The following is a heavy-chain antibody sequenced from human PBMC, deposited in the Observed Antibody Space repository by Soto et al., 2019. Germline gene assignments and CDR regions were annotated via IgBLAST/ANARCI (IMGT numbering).Heavy chain of an antibody. V-gene: IGHV3-7*01. J-gene: IGHJ6*03. CDR1: GFTFSSYW. Sequence: GGSLRLSCAASGFTFSSYWMSWVRQAPGKGLEWVANIKQDGSEKYYVDSVKGRFTISRDNAKTSLYLQMNSLRAEDTAVYYCASRTSSGWLRFGYYYYYMDVWGKGTTVTVSS. D-gene: IGHD6-19*01. CDR3: ASRTSSGWLRFGYYYYYMDV. CDR2: IKQDGSEK.